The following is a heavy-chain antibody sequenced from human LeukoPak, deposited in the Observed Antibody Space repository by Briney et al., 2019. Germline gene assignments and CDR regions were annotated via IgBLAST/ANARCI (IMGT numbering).Heavy chain of an antibody. V-gene: IGHV3-23*01. CDR1: GSTFSSFD. D-gene: IGHD3-16*01. J-gene: IGHJ4*02. Sequence: GGSLRLSCAASGSTFSSFDMSWVRQAPGKGLEWVSAISGGGGSTYYADSVKGRFTISRDNSKNTLYLQMNSLRAEDTAVYYCARGLGDYWGQGTLVTVSS. CDR2: ISGGGGST. CDR3: ARGLGDY.